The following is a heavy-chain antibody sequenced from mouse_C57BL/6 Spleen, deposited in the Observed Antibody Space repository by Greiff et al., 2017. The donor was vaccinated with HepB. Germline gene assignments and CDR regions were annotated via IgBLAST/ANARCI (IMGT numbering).Heavy chain of an antibody. V-gene: IGHV5-4*01. D-gene: IGHD2-3*01. CDR3: ARDEGYFFYFDY. J-gene: IGHJ2*01. CDR2: ISDGGSYT. Sequence: EVQGVESGGGLVKPGGSLKLSCAASGFTFSSYAMSWVRQTPEKRLEWVATISDGGSYTYYPDNVKGRFTISRDNAKNNLYLQMSHLKSEDTAMYYCARDEGYFFYFDYWGQGTTLTVSS. CDR1: GFTFSSYA.